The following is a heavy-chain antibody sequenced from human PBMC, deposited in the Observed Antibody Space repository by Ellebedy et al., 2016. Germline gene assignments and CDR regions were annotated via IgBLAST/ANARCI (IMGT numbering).Heavy chain of an antibody. CDR2: IKRDGSEK. CDR1: GFTFSSYW. J-gene: IGHJ3*02. CDR3: RGSGYVRGAFDI. V-gene: IGHV3-7*01. D-gene: IGHD5-12*01. Sequence: GESLKISCAASGFTFSSYWMSWVRQAPGKGLEWVANIKRDGSEKYYVDSVKGRFSISRDNAKNSLYLQMNSLRAEDTAVYYCRGSGYVRGAFDIWGQGTMVTVSS.